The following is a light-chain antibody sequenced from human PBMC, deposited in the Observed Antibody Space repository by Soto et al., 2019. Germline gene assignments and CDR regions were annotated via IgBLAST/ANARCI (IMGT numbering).Light chain of an antibody. CDR1: HTISSSY. Sequence: ENVLTQSPGTLSLSPGQRSTLSFSASHTISSSYLAWYQQKPGQAPRLLIYGASTRATGIPARFSGSGSGTEFTLTISSLQSEDFAVYYCQQYSNWPPITFGQGTRLEI. V-gene: IGKV3-15*01. CDR3: QQYSNWPPIT. J-gene: IGKJ5*01. CDR2: GAS.